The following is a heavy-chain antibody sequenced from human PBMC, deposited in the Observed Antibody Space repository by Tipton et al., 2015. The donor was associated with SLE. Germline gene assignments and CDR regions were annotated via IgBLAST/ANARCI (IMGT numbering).Heavy chain of an antibody. CDR2: IRSEAHSYAT. D-gene: IGHD3-22*01. V-gene: IGHV3-73*01. Sequence: SLRLSCAASGFTFSGAAVHWVRQASGKRLEWVGRIRSEAHSYATAYAASVKGSFTISRDDSKRTAYLQMNSLTTEDTAVYYCSFNYYDSSGYSDDAFDIWGQGTMVTVSS. CDR1: GFTFSGAA. CDR3: SFNYYDSSGYSDDAFDI. J-gene: IGHJ3*02.